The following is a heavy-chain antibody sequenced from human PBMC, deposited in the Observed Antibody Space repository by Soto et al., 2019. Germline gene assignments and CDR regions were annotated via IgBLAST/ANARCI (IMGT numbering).Heavy chain of an antibody. D-gene: IGHD3-10*01. Sequence: LRLSCAASGFTFSSSWMTWVRQAPGKGLERVANINEDGSDQYYMDSVKGRFTISRDSAKDSLYLQINGLRAEDTAIYYCARDRGWQQFDYWGQGTLVTVSS. V-gene: IGHV3-7*03. J-gene: IGHJ4*02. CDR2: INEDGSDQ. CDR1: GFTFSSSW. CDR3: ARDRGWQQFDY.